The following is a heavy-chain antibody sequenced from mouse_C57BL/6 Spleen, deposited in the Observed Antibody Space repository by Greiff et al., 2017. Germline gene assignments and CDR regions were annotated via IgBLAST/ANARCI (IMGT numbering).Heavy chain of an antibody. J-gene: IGHJ2*01. CDR2: IISGGSYT. V-gene: IGHV5-6*01. CDR3: ARQGSNYFDD. CDR1: GFTFSSYG. Sequence: EVKLMESGGDLVKPGGSLKLSCAASGFTFSSYGMSWVRQTPDKRLEWVATIISGGSYTYYPDSVKGRFTISRDNSKNTLYLQMSSLKAEDAAMYYCARQGSNYFDDWGQGATLTVSS. D-gene: IGHD1-1*01.